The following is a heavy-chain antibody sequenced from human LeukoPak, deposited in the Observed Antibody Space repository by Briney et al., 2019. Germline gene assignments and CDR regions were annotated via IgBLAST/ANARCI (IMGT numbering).Heavy chain of an antibody. CDR2: MNSDGSST. D-gene: IGHD3-10*01. CDR1: GFTFSRYW. CDR3: ARYRADAGSYDALDI. V-gene: IGHV3-74*01. Sequence: GGSLRLSCAASGFTFSRYWMHWVRQAPGEGLVWVSRMNSDGSSTTYADSVKGRFTISRDNAKNLVYLQMKSLRAEDTAVYYCARYRADAGSYDALDIWGQGTMVTVSS. J-gene: IGHJ3*02.